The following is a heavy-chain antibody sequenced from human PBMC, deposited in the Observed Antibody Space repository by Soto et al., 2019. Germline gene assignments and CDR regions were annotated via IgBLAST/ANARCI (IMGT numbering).Heavy chain of an antibody. J-gene: IGHJ5*02. D-gene: IGHD3-10*02. CDR1: GLSLSTSGEA. Sequence: QITLKESGPTLVKPTQTLTLTCTFSGLSLSTSGEAVGWIRQPPGKALEWIGLIYWDDDKRYNPTLKTRLTITKDTSKNQVVLTLTNMDPVDTATFYCAHYVSTSPAGWFDPWGQGILVTVSS. CDR3: AHYVSTSPAGWFDP. CDR2: IYWDDDK. V-gene: IGHV2-5*02.